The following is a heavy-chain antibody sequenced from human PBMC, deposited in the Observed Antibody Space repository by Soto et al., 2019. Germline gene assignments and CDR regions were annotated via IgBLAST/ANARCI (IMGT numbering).Heavy chain of an antibody. J-gene: IGHJ4*02. CDR2: MRSKANKYAT. CDR3: TRSTGTGADY. D-gene: IGHD1-1*01. CDR1: GFTFSDSG. V-gene: IGHV3-73*01. Sequence: GGSLRLSCAASGFTFSDSGMHWARQAPGKGLEWVGRMRSKANKYATAYAASVKGRFTASRDDSRNTVYLQMNSLKTEDTAVYYCTRSTGTGADYWGQGTLVTVSS.